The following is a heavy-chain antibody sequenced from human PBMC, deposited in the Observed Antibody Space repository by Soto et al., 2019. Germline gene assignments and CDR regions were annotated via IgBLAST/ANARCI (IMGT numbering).Heavy chain of an antibody. CDR2: IYWDDDK. CDR3: AHRLAGEMATIFDY. V-gene: IGHV2-5*02. Sequence: QITLKESGPTLVKPTQTLTLTCTFSGFSLSTSGVGVGWIRQPPGKALEWLALIYWDDDKRYSPSLKSRLTITKDTSKNQVVLTMTNMDPVDTATYYCAHRLAGEMATIFDYWGQGTLVTVSS. D-gene: IGHD5-12*01. J-gene: IGHJ4*02. CDR1: GFSLSTSGVG.